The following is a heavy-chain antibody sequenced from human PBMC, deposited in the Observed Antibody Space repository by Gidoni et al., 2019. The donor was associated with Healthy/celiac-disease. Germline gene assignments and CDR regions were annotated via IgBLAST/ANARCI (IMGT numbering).Heavy chain of an antibody. V-gene: IGHV3-11*01. CDR1: VFTFSDYS. J-gene: IGHJ6*02. CDR2: IRSSGSTI. CDR3: ARDRYDFWSGSYYYYYGMDV. Sequence: QVQLVESGGGLVKPGGSLRLFCAASVFTFSDYSMSWIRQAPWKGLEWVSYIRSSGSTIYYADSVKGRFTISRDNAKNSLYLQMNSLRAEDTAVYYCARDRYDFWSGSYYYYYGMDVWGQGTTVTVSS. D-gene: IGHD3-3*01.